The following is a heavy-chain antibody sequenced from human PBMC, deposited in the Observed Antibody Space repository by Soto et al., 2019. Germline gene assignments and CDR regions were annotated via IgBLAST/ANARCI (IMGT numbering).Heavy chain of an antibody. CDR2: FFYTGLT. CDR1: AGSISNYY. J-gene: IGHJ4*02. CDR3: SKHTYDFGPPDY. Sequence: LSLTCTVSAGSISNYYWSWIRQPPGKRLEWIGYFFYTGLTKYNPSLKSRVTMSVDTSKNQFSLKLTSVTAADTAVYYCSKHTYDFGPPDYSGQGSLVTVSA. D-gene: IGHD3-3*01. V-gene: IGHV4-59*08.